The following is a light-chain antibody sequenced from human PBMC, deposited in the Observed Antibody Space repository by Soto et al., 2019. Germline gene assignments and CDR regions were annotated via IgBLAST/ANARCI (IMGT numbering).Light chain of an antibody. Sequence: EAVLTQSPGTLSLSPGERATLSCRASQIVSNNYLAWYQQKPGQSPKPLIFGSSDRATGIPDRFSGSGSATDFTLTISSLEPEDFAVYYCQQYGSSPPYTFGQGTKLEIK. CDR3: QQYGSSPPYT. CDR1: QIVSNNY. J-gene: IGKJ2*01. CDR2: GSS. V-gene: IGKV3-20*01.